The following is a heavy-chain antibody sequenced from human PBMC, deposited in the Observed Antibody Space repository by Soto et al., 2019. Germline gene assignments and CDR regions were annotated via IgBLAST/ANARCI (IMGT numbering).Heavy chain of an antibody. J-gene: IGHJ4*02. CDR3: ARVVAAAGRVFDY. V-gene: IGHV4-34*01. Sequence: QVQLQQWGAGLLKPSETLSLTCAVYGGSFSGYYWSWIRQPPGKGLEWIGEINHSGSTNYNPSLKSRVTISVDTSKNQFSLKLSSVTAADTAVYYCARVVAAAGRVFDYWGQGTLVTVSS. CDR2: INHSGST. D-gene: IGHD6-13*01. CDR1: GGSFSGYY.